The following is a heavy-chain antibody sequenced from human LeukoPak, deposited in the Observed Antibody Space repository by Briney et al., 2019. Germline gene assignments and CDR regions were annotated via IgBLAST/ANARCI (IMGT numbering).Heavy chain of an antibody. D-gene: IGHD6-13*01. CDR3: ARVGADGTWYFDY. CDR2: ISSSSSYI. J-gene: IGHJ4*02. V-gene: IGHV3-21*01. CDR1: GFTFSSYS. Sequence: NAGGSLRLSCAASGFTFSSYSMNWVRQAPGKGLEWVSSISSSSSYIYYADSVKGRFTISRDNAKNSLYLQMNSLRAEDTAVYYCARVGADGTWYFDYWGQGTLVTVSS.